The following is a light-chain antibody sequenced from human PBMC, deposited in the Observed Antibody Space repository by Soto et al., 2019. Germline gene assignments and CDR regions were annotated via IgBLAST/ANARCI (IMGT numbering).Light chain of an antibody. CDR2: WAS. Sequence: DIVMTQSPDSLAVSLGERATINCKSSQSVLYSSNNKNYLAWYQQKPGQPPKLLIYWASTRESGVPDRFSGSGSGTDFTLTISSLQAEDVAVYYCQQYYSTPRSITFDQGTRLEIK. V-gene: IGKV4-1*01. CDR1: QSVLYSSNNKNY. CDR3: QQYYSTPRSIT. J-gene: IGKJ5*01.